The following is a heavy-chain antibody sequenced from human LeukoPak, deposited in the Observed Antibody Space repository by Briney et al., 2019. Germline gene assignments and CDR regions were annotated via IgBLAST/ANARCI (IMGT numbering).Heavy chain of an antibody. CDR3: ARDLYSSGP. J-gene: IGHJ5*02. D-gene: IGHD6-19*01. V-gene: IGHV3-33*08. CDR1: GFTFDDYG. Sequence: GGSLRLSCAASGFTFDDYGMSWVRQAPGKGLEWVAVIWYDGSYKYYADSVKGRFTISRDNSKNTLYLQMNSLRAEDTAVYYCARDLYSSGPWGQGTLVTVSS. CDR2: IWYDGSYK.